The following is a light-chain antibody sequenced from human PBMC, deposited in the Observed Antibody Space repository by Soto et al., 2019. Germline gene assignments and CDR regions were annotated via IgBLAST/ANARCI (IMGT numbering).Light chain of an antibody. CDR1: QSISSW. V-gene: IGKV1-5*03. CDR2: KAS. CDR3: QQYETYSWT. Sequence: DIQMTQPPSTLSASVGDRITITFRASQSISSWLAWYQQKPGKAPKGLIYKASTLESGAPSRFSGSGSGTEFTLTISSLQPADFATYYCQQYETYSWTFGQGTKVDI. J-gene: IGKJ1*01.